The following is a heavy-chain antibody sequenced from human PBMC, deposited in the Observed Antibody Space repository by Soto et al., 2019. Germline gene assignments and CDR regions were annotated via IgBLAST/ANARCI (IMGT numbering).Heavy chain of an antibody. V-gene: IGHV3-30*18. CDR1: GFSFSSFG. J-gene: IGHJ6*01. CDR2: LSFDGITK. CDR3: AKDGAWELLPAYGMDV. Sequence: QVQLVESGGGFVQPGRSLRLSCAASGFSFSSFGRHWVRQAPGKGLEWVAGLSFDGITKHYADSVKGRFTISRDNSKNTMYLQMNSLRPEDTSIYYSAKDGAWELLPAYGMDVWGPGTTVTVSS. D-gene: IGHD1-26*01.